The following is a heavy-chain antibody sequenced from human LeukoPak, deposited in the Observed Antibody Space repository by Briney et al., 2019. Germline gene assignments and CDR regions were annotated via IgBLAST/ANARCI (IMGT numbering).Heavy chain of an antibody. J-gene: IGHJ1*01. CDR1: EFTFSNYA. Sequence: GGSLRLSCAASEFTFSNYAMTWVRQAPGKGLKWVSTISGSGTATYYADSVKGRFTISRDNSKNTLYLQMNSLRAEDTAVYYCARDNRACSSTSCIEYFQHWGQGTLVTVSS. V-gene: IGHV3-23*01. CDR3: ARDNRACSSTSCIEYFQH. CDR2: ISGSGTAT. D-gene: IGHD2-2*01.